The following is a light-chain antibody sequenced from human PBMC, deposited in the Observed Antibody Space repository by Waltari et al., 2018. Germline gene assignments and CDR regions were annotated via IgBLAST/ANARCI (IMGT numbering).Light chain of an antibody. CDR1: SSHIGAGYD. J-gene: IGLJ2*01. V-gene: IGLV1-40*01. CDR3: QSYDRSLSGSI. CDR2: GNN. Sequence: QSVLTQPPSVSGPPGPWVTISCTGSSSHIGAGYDVHWYQQLPGTAPQLLIYGNNNRPSGVPDRFSGSKSGTSASLAITGLQAEDEADYYCQSYDRSLSGSIFGGGTKLTVL.